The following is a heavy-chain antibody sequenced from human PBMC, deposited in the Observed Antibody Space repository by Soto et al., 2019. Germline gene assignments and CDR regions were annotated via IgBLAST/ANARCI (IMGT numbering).Heavy chain of an antibody. D-gene: IGHD1-26*01. J-gene: IGHJ4*02. CDR3: ARDRGSYALDY. Sequence: QVQLVQSGAEVKKPGASVKVSCKASGYTFTSYGFTWVRQAPGHGLEWMGWISAYNGNTNYAQKLQGRVTMTTDTATRTAYMELSSLRSDDTAVYYCARDRGSYALDYWGQGTLVTVSS. CDR1: GYTFTSYG. V-gene: IGHV1-18*01. CDR2: ISAYNGNT.